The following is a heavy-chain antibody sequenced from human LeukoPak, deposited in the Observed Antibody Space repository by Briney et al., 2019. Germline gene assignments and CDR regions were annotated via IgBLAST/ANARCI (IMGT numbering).Heavy chain of an antibody. J-gene: IGHJ6*02. CDR2: VSFTGST. Sequence: PSETLSLTCTVSGASISSSNYYWGWIRQSPGMGLEWIGSVSFTGSTSYNPSLMGRVAISVDTSKNQFSLNLSSVTAADTAVYYCAREGRYCSGGSCYSLAWSVWGQGTTVTVSS. CDR1: GASISSSNYY. V-gene: IGHV4-39*07. D-gene: IGHD2-15*01. CDR3: AREGRYCSGGSCYSLAWSV.